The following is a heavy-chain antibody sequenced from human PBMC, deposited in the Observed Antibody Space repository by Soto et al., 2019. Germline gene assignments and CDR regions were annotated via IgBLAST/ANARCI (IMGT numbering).Heavy chain of an antibody. CDR2: ISWDGGST. J-gene: IGHJ4*02. CDR3: AKAASYSSGWSAIWFDY. CDR1: GFTFDDYA. V-gene: IGHV3-43D*03. D-gene: IGHD6-19*01. Sequence: GGSLRLSCAASGFTFDDYAMHWVRQAPGKGLEWVSLISWDGGSTYYADSVKGRFTISRDTSKNSLYLQMNSLRAEDTALYYCAKAASYSSGWSAIWFDYWGQGTLVTVSS.